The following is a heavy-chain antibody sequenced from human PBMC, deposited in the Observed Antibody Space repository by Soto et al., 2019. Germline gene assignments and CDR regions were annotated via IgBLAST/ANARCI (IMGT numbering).Heavy chain of an antibody. Sequence: GGSLRLSCAASGFTFSDYYMSWIRQAPGKGLEWVSYISSSGSTIYYADSVKGRFTISRDNAKNSLYLQMNSLRAEDTAVYYCARELRYFDWFDSLNYYYMDVWGKGTTVTVSS. CDR3: ARELRYFDWFDSLNYYYMDV. J-gene: IGHJ6*03. V-gene: IGHV3-11*01. CDR2: ISSSGSTI. D-gene: IGHD3-9*01. CDR1: GFTFSDYY.